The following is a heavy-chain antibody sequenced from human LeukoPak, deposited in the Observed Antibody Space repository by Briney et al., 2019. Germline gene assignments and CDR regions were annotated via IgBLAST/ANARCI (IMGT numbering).Heavy chain of an antibody. CDR2: ISSSGSTI. V-gene: IGHV3-48*03. D-gene: IGHD6-19*01. J-gene: IGHJ6*04. Sequence: GGSLRLSCAASGFTFSSYEMNWVRQAPGKGLEWVSYISSSGSTIYYADSVKGRFTISRDNAKNSLYLQMNSLRAEDTAVYYCARDRGYSGGRNLAAYYGMDVWGKGTTVTVSS. CDR3: ARDRGYSGGRNLAAYYGMDV. CDR1: GFTFSSYE.